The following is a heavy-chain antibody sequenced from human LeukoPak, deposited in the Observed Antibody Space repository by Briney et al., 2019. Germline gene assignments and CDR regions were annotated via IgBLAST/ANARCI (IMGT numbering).Heavy chain of an antibody. J-gene: IGHJ4*02. CDR1: GGTFSSYA. V-gene: IGHV1-69*01. CDR2: IIPIFGTA. Sequence: GSSVKVSCKASGGTFSSYAISWVRQAPGQGLEWMGGIIPIFGTANYAQKFQGRVTITADESTSTAYMEPSSLRSEDTAVYYCARSGYCSSTSCYFYFDYWGQGTLVTVSS. CDR3: ARSGYCSSTSCYFYFDY. D-gene: IGHD2-2*01.